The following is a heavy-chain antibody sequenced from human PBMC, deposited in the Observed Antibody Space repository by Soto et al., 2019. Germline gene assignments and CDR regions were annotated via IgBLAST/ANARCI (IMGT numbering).Heavy chain of an antibody. Sequence: PGGSLRLSCAASGFTFSSYAMSWVRQAPGKGLEWVSAISGSGGRTYYADSVKGRFTISRDNSKNTLYLQMNSLRAEDTAVYYCAKNWSGRGKGVVARGVDYWGQGTLVTVSS. CDR3: AKNWSGRGKGVVARGVDY. J-gene: IGHJ4*02. CDR1: GFTFSSYA. V-gene: IGHV3-23*01. CDR2: ISGSGGRT. D-gene: IGHD2-15*01.